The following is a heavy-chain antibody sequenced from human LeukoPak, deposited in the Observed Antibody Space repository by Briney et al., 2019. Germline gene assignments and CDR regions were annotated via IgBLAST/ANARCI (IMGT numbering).Heavy chain of an antibody. D-gene: IGHD3-22*01. CDR1: GFTFSSYG. J-gene: IGHJ6*03. CDR3: AKRGAYDSSGYYYHYYYYYMDV. CDR2: IRYDGSNK. Sequence: GGSLRLSCAASGFTFSSYGMHWVRQAPGKGLEWVAFIRYDGSNKYYANTVKGRYAVSRDNSKNTLYLQMNSLKAEDTAVYYCAKRGAYDSSGYYYHYYYYYMDVWGKGTTVTVSS. V-gene: IGHV3-30*02.